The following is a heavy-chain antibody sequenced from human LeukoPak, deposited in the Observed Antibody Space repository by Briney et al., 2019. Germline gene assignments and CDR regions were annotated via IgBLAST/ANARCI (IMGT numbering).Heavy chain of an antibody. Sequence: GGSLRLSCAASGFTFSSYAMSWVRQAPGKGLEWVSSISSSSSYIYYADSVKGRFTISRDNAKNSLYLQMNSLRAEDTAVYYCAKDQHPKKSSGWYLDYWGQGTLVTVSS. CDR3: AKDQHPKKSSGWYLDY. CDR2: ISSSSSYI. CDR1: GFTFSSYA. J-gene: IGHJ4*02. D-gene: IGHD6-19*01. V-gene: IGHV3-21*01.